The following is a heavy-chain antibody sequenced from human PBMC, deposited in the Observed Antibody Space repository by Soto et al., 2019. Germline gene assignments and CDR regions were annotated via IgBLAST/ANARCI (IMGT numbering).Heavy chain of an antibody. J-gene: IGHJ4*02. CDR2: IIPIFGTA. D-gene: IGHD2-15*01. CDR1: GGTFSSYA. V-gene: IGHV1-69*01. CDR3: ARDIVVVVAATPYQYFDY. Sequence: QVQLVQSGAEVKKPGSSVKVSCKASGGTFSSYAISWVRQAPGQGLEWMGGIIPIFGTANYAQKFQGRVTITADESTSPAYMELSSLRSEDTAVYYCARDIVVVVAATPYQYFDYWGQGTLVTVSS.